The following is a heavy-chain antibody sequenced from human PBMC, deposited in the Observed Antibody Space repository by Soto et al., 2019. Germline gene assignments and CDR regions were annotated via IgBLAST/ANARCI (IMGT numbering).Heavy chain of an antibody. Sequence: PGGSLRLSCAASGFTFSSYAMSWVRQAPGKGLEWVSAISGSGGSTYYADSVKGRFTISRDNSKNTLYLQMNSLRAEDTAVYYCAKDQRGEYYDTDLNPNDAFDIWGQGTMVTVSS. CDR3: AKDQRGEYYDTDLNPNDAFDI. CDR1: GFTFSSYA. J-gene: IGHJ3*02. CDR2: ISGSGGST. D-gene: IGHD3-22*01. V-gene: IGHV3-23*01.